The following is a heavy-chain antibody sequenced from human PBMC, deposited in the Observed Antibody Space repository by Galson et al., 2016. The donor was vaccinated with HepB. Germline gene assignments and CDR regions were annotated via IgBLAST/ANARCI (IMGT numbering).Heavy chain of an antibody. CDR3: AREFSDYNPAWGSFGMDV. CDR2: IYYSGTS. Sequence: SETLSLTCTVSRGSISGYYWTWIRQPPGKGLEWIGFIYYSGTSNYNPSLKSRVTISLDTSKNQLSLNLNSVTAADTALYYCAREFSDYNPAWGSFGMDVWGRGTTVTVSS. V-gene: IGHV4-59*01. CDR1: RGSISGYY. J-gene: IGHJ6*02. D-gene: IGHD3-16*01.